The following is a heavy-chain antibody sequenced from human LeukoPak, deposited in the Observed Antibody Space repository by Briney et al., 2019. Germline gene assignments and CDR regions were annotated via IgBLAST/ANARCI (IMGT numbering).Heavy chain of an antibody. Sequence: SETLSLTCTVSGDSITYGDYYWSWLRHPPGKGLEWIGYIYYSGSTYYNPSLKSRITISVDTSKKQFSLKLRSVTAADTAVYYCARDPDYSSSLDYWGQGTLVTVSS. CDR1: GDSITYGDYY. CDR2: IYYSGST. J-gene: IGHJ4*02. CDR3: ARDPDYSSSLDY. V-gene: IGHV4-30-4*01. D-gene: IGHD6-13*01.